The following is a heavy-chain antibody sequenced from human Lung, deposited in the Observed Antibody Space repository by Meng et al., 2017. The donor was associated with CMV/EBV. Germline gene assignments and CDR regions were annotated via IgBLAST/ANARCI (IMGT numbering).Heavy chain of an antibody. CDR2: INSDGSGT. CDR1: GFTLSSYR. J-gene: IGHJ4*02. D-gene: IGHD2-15*01. Sequence: ESLKISCAASGFTLSSYRMHWVRQVPGKGLVWVARINSDGSGTRYADSVKGRFTISRDNTMSTLSLQMNNLRTEDAAVYYCVRSSIVVKPATSYYFDYWGQGXLVTVSS. CDR3: VRSSIVVKPATSYYFDY. V-gene: IGHV3-74*01.